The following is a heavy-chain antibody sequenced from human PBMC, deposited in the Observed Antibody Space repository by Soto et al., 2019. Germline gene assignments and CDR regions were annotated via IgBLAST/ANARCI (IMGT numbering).Heavy chain of an antibody. CDR2: IDPSDSYT. CDR1: GYSFTSYW. J-gene: IGHJ6*02. D-gene: IGHD5-18*01. V-gene: IGHV5-10-1*01. Sequence: LGESLKISCKGSGYSFTSYWISWVRQMPGKGLEWMGRIDPSDSYTNYSPSFQGHVTISADKSISTAYLQWSSLKASDTAMYYCARLDVDTAMAYYYYGMDVWGQGTTVTVSS. CDR3: ARLDVDTAMAYYYYGMDV.